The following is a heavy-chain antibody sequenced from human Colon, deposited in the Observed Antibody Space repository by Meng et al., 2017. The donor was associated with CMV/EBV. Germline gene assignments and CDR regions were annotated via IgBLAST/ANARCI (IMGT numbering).Heavy chain of an antibody. J-gene: IGHJ4*02. V-gene: IGHV4-59*01. CDR1: GGSISSYY. CDR2: IYYSGST. D-gene: IGHD1-14*01. Sequence: SETLSLTCTVSGGSISSYYWSWIRQPPGKGLEWIGYIYYSGSTNYNPSLKSRVTISVDTSKNQFSLKLSSVTAADTAVYYCVRDNGGGAGGYDYWGQGTLVTVSS. CDR3: VRDNGGGAGGYDY.